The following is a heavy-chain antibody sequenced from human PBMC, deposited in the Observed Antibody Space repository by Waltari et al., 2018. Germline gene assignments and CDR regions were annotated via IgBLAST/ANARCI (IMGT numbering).Heavy chain of an antibody. D-gene: IGHD5-12*01. Sequence: EVQLVESGGGLVHPGGTLSLSCAASGFTFGTSWMNWVRQAPGRGPGWVANIKPDGSGRSYVDCVRGRFTISRDNAKSSLYLQINSLTVEDTAIYYCARDRGWLQFDYWGQGALVIVSS. J-gene: IGHJ4*02. V-gene: IGHV3-7*04. CDR2: IKPDGSGR. CDR3: ARDRGWLQFDY. CDR1: GFTFGTSW.